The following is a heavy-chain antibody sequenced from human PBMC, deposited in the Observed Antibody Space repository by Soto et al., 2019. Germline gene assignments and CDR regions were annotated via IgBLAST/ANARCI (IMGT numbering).Heavy chain of an antibody. V-gene: IGHV3-66*01. J-gene: IGHJ4*02. D-gene: IGHD6-19*01. Sequence: GGSLRLSCAASGFTVSSNYMSWVRQAPGKGLEWVSVIYSGGSTYYADSVKGRFTISRDNSKSTLYLQMNSLRAEDTAVYYCARDFLSSSGWSVAGFDYWGQGTLVTVSS. CDR1: GFTVSSNY. CDR3: ARDFLSSSGWSVAGFDY. CDR2: IYSGGST.